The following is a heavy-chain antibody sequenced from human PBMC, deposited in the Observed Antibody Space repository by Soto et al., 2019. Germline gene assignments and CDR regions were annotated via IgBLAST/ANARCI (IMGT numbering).Heavy chain of an antibody. CDR2: IYYSGST. J-gene: IGHJ4*02. CDR1: GGSISSGDYY. CDR3: ASRHSSPYFDY. D-gene: IGHD6-13*01. Sequence: QVQLQESGPGLVKPSQTLSLTCTVSGGSISSGDYYWSWIRQPPGKGLEWIGSIYYSGSTYYNPSFKSRVTISVDTSKTRFSLKLNSVTAADTAVYYCASRHSSPYFDYWGQGTLVTVSS. V-gene: IGHV4-30-4*01.